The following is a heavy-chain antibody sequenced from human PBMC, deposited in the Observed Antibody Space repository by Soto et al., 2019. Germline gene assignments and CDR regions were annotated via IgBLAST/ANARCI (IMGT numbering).Heavy chain of an antibody. CDR2: ISYHGNTK. D-gene: IGHD2-21*01. CDR3: AIDLCGGNGEFEY. CDR1: GYTFSSYG. J-gene: IGHJ4*02. Sequence: QVQLVDSGGGVVQPGRSLILSCAATGYTFSSYGIQLVRQSPGKGLEWVASISYHGNTKYYAESVKARVTMCRGNSENSLSVPEFSLRVDDMAVYYFAIDLCGGNGEFEYWGQGTLVTVSS. V-gene: IGHV3-30*03.